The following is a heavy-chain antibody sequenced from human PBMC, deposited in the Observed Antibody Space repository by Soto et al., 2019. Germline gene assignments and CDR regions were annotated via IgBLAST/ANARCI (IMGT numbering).Heavy chain of an antibody. CDR3: AKGSASARPYYFDY. CDR2: IGGGSGST. J-gene: IGHJ4*02. V-gene: IGHV3-23*01. Sequence: GGSLRLSCAASEFTFSDYDMSWVRQAPEKGLEWVSAIGGGSGSTFHADSVKGSFTISRDNSKNTLYLQMDSLRAEDTAVYFCAKGSASARPYYFDYWGLGTLVTVSS. CDR1: EFTFSDYD. D-gene: IGHD6-6*01.